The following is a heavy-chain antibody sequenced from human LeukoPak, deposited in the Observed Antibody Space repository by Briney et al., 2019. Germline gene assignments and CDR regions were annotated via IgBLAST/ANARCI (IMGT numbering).Heavy chain of an antibody. Sequence: ASETLSLTCTVSGGSIRSSSYFRGWIRQPPGKGLEWIGSIYYSGSTHYNPSLKSRVTISVDTSKNQFPLKVSSVTAADTAVYYCARDGKSVVIDYWGQGTLVTVSS. V-gene: IGHV4-39*06. CDR2: IYYSGST. CDR1: GGSIRSSSYF. CDR3: ARDGKSVVIDY. D-gene: IGHD2-15*01. J-gene: IGHJ4*02.